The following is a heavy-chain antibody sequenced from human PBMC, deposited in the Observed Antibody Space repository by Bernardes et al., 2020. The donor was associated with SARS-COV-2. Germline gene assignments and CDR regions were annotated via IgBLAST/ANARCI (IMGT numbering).Heavy chain of an antibody. D-gene: IGHD4-17*01. J-gene: IGHJ6*02. Sequence: ASVKFSFKASGYTFTYYYIHWVRQAPGQGLEWMGCINPNNGDTKYAQKCQGWVTMTRDTSISTAYMEMSTLRSDGTAVYYCARDALVTTPFYYFYYGVDVWGQGTPVTVFS. CDR2: INPNNGDT. V-gene: IGHV1-2*04. CDR1: GYTFTYYY. CDR3: ARDALVTTPFYYFYYGVDV.